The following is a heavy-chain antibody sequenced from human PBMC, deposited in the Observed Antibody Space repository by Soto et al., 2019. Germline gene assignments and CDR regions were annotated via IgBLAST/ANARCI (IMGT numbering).Heavy chain of an antibody. CDR3: AKVKLWFGDLDY. CDR2: ISGSGGST. D-gene: IGHD3-10*01. CDR1: GFTFSSDA. V-gene: IGHV3-23*01. Sequence: GGSLRLSCAASGFTFSSDAMSWVRQAPGKGLEWVSPISGSGGSTYYADSVKGRFTISRDNSKNTLYLQMNSLRAEDTAVYYCAKVKLWFGDLDYWGQGTLVTVSS. J-gene: IGHJ4*02.